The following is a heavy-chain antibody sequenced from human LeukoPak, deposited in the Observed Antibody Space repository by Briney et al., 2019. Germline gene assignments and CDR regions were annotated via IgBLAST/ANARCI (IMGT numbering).Heavy chain of an antibody. CDR1: GGSISSSNW. CDR3: ATRGYSGLYYYMDV. Sequence: SETLSLTCAVSGGSISSSNWWSWVRQPPGKGLEWIGEIYHSGSTNYNPSLKSRVTISVDTSKNQFSLKLSSVTAADTAVYYCATRGYSGLYYYMDVWGKGTTVTISS. V-gene: IGHV4-4*02. CDR2: IYHSGST. J-gene: IGHJ6*03. D-gene: IGHD5-12*01.